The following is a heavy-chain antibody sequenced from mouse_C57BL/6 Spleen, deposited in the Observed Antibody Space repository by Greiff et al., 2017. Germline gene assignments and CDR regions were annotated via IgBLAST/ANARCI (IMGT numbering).Heavy chain of an antibody. D-gene: IGHD3-1*01. Sequence: QVQLQQSGPELVKPGASVKISCKASGYAFSSSWMNWVKQRPGKGLEWIGRIYPGDGDTNYNGKFKGKATLTADKSSSTAYMQLSSLTSEDSAVYFCAKNSVSYYFDYWGQGTTLTVSS. V-gene: IGHV1-82*01. J-gene: IGHJ2*01. CDR3: AKNSVSYYFDY. CDR1: GYAFSSSW. CDR2: IYPGDGDT.